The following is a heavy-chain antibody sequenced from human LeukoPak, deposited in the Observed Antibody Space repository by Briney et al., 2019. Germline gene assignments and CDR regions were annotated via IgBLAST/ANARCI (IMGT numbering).Heavy chain of an antibody. J-gene: IGHJ4*02. Sequence: GASVKVSCKASGYTFTSYDINWVRQATGQGLEWMGWMNPNSGNTGYAQKFQGRVTMTRDTSISTAYMELSRLRSDDTAVYYCARDFGDCSSTSCLLFGYWGQGTLVTVSS. V-gene: IGHV1-8*01. CDR1: GYTFTSYD. CDR3: ARDFGDCSSTSCLLFGY. CDR2: MNPNSGNT. D-gene: IGHD2-2*01.